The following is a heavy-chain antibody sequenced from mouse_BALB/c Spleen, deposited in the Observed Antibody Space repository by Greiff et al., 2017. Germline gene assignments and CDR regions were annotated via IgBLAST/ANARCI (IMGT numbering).Heavy chain of an antibody. CDR2: IYPGDGDT. CDR1: GYTFTSYW. D-gene: IGHD2-10*02. J-gene: IGHJ4*01. V-gene: IGHV1-87*01. CDR3: ARKYGKTAMDY. Sequence: VKLQQSGAELARPGASVKLSCKASGYTFTSYWMQWVKQRPGQGLEWIGAIYPGDGDTRYTQKFKGKATLTADKSSSTAYMQLSSLASEDSAVYYCARKYGKTAMDYWGQGTSVTVSS.